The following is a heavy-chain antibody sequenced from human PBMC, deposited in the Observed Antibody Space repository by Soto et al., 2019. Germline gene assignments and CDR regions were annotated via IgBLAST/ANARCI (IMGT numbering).Heavy chain of an antibody. Sequence: EVQLLESGGGLVQPGGSLRLSCTASGFTFSSFAMSWVRQAPGKGLEWVSTSSRSGGSTYYADSVKGRFTISRDNSKNTLDLQMNGLRAEDTVVYYCAKTQSAGGTSAGDYWGQGTLVTVSS. V-gene: IGHV3-23*01. D-gene: IGHD2-15*01. J-gene: IGHJ4*02. CDR1: GFTFSSFA. CDR3: AKTQSAGGTSAGDY. CDR2: SSRSGGST.